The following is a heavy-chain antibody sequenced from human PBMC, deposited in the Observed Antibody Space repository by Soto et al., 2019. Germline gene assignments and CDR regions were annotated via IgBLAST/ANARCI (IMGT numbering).Heavy chain of an antibody. CDR1: GVSISGSRYY. V-gene: IGHV4-39*01. D-gene: IGHD1-26*01. CDR2: TYYSGST. CDR3: ARGGIPPSGYGIAYAMDV. Sequence: SETLSLTCTVSGVSISGSRYYWGWIRQPPGRGLEWIGNTYYSGSTYYTPALKSRVTLSVDTSKNQFSLNLNSVTAADTAVYYCARGGIPPSGYGIAYAMDVWGQGTTVTVSS. J-gene: IGHJ6*02.